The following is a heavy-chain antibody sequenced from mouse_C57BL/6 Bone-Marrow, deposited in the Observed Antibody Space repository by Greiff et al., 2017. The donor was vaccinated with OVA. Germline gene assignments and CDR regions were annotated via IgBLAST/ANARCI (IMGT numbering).Heavy chain of an antibody. D-gene: IGHD1-3*01. V-gene: IGHV5-6*01. Sequence: EVNVVESGGDLVKPGGSLKLSCAASGFTFSSYGMSWVRQTPDKRLEWVATISSGGSYTYYPDSVKGRFTISRDNAKNTLYLQMSSLKSEDTAMYYCARMESSSPMDYWGQGTSVTVSS. CDR1: GFTFSSYG. J-gene: IGHJ4*01. CDR3: ARMESSSPMDY. CDR2: ISSGGSYT.